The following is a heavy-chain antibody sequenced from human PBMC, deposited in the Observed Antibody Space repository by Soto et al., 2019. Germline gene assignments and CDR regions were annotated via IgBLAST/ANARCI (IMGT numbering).Heavy chain of an antibody. CDR3: ARDLGGWPDY. D-gene: IGHD2-15*01. V-gene: IGHV3-48*01. J-gene: IGHJ4*02. CDR2: ISRSSSTI. Sequence: PGGSLRLSCVASGFTLSRYSMNWVRQAPGKGLEWVSYISRSSSTIYYADSVKGRVTITRDTSASTAYMELSSLRSEDTAVYYCARDLGGWPDYWGQGTLVTVSS. CDR1: GFTLSRYS.